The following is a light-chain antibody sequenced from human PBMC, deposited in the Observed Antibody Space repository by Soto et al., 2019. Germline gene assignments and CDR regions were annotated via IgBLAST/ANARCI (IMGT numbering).Light chain of an antibody. CDR2: CAS. CDR1: QRVSSSS. V-gene: IGKV3-20*01. Sequence: EIVLTQSPVTLSLSPLRGDILXVRASQRVSSSSLAWYQQKPGQAPRFLIYCASSRATGIPDRFSGSGSGTDFTLTIIRLEPEDFAVYYCQQYGSSPSTFAQGTRPEI. CDR3: QQYGSSPST. J-gene: IGKJ5*01.